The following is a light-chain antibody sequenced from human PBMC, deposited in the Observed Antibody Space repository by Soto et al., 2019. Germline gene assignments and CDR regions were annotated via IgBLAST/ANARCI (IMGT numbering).Light chain of an antibody. Sequence: DIQMTQSPSSVSASVGDRVTITCRASQAISSWLAWYQQKPGRAPKLLIYSASSLPTGAPSRFTGSGTGTEFTLTITSLESEDTAIYYCQQARSLPRTFGGGTRVEIK. CDR2: SAS. CDR3: QQARSLPRT. CDR1: QAISSW. J-gene: IGKJ4*01. V-gene: IGKV1-12*01.